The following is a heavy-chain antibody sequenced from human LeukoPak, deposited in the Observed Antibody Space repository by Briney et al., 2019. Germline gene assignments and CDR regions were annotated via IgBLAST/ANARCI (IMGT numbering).Heavy chain of an antibody. CDR3: AKMASYSGYDLDY. V-gene: IGHV3-23*01. CDR2: LSGSGVST. CDR1: GFTFSIYA. D-gene: IGHD5-12*01. J-gene: IGHJ4*02. Sequence: GSLRLSCAASGFTFSIYALSWVRQAPGKGLEWVSALSGSGVSTYYADSVKGRFTISRDNSKNTLYLQMNGLRADDTAVYYCAKMASYSGYDLDYWGQGTLVTVSS.